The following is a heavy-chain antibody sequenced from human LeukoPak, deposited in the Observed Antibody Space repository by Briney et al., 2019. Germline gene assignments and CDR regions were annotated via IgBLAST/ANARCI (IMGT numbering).Heavy chain of an antibody. CDR3: ARSYYYDTTGYTHDDAFDI. D-gene: IGHD3-22*01. V-gene: IGHV1-2*02. J-gene: IGHJ3*02. Sequence: ASVKVSCKASGYTFTGHFMHWVRQAPGQGLEWMGWISPNSGDTNYAQKFQGRVTMTRDTSISTAYMELSRLRSDDTAVYYCARSYYYDTTGYTHDDAFDIWGQGTMVAVSS. CDR1: GYTFTGHF. CDR2: ISPNSGDT.